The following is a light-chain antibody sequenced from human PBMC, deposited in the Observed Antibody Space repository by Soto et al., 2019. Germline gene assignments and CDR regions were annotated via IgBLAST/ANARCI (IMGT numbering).Light chain of an antibody. Sequence: QSALTQPPSASGTPGQRVTISCSGSSSNIGSNTVNWYQQLPGTAPKLLIYSNNQRPSGVPDRFSGSKSGTSASLAISRLQSEDEADYYCAAWDDSLNGAVFGGGTQLTVL. CDR2: SNN. V-gene: IGLV1-44*01. CDR1: SSNIGSNT. J-gene: IGLJ7*01. CDR3: AAWDDSLNGAV.